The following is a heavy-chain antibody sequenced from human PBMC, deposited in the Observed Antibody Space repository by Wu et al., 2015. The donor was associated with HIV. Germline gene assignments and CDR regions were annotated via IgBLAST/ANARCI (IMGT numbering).Heavy chain of an antibody. CDR1: GYTFTGYY. J-gene: IGHJ3*02. CDR3: ARDWSLWFGESKGAFDI. V-gene: IGHV1-2*02. CDR2: INPNSGGT. D-gene: IGHD3-10*01. Sequence: QVQLVQSGAEVKKPGASVKVSCKASGYTFTGYYMHWVRQAPGQGLEWMGWINPNSGGTNYAQKFQGRVTMTRDTSISTAYMELSRLRSDDTAVYYCARDWSLWFGESKGAFDIWGQGTMVTVSS.